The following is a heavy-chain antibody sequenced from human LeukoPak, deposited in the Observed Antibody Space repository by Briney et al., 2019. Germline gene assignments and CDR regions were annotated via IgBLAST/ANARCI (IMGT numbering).Heavy chain of an antibody. V-gene: IGHV1-69*13. J-gene: IGHJ4*02. CDR1: GGTFSSYA. CDR3: ARWYYYDSSGYKAFDY. CDR2: IIPIFGTA. Sequence: GASVKVSCKASGGTFSSYAISWVRQAPGQGLEWLGGIIPIFGTANYAQKFQGRVTITADESTSTAYIELSSLRSEDTAVYYCARWYYYDSSGYKAFDYWGQGTLVTVPS. D-gene: IGHD3-22*01.